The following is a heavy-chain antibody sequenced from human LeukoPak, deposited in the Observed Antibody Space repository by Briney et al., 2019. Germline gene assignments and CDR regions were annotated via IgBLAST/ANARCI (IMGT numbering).Heavy chain of an antibody. CDR2: MYYSGST. J-gene: IGHJ6*03. V-gene: IGHV4-39*01. D-gene: IGHD6-19*01. CDR3: AKGYSSGWSFHYYYIDV. CDR1: GGSISTSSSY. Sequence: SETLPLTCTVSGGSISTSSSYWGWIRQPPGMRLEWIGTMYYSGSTYYNPSLKSRVTISVDTSKNQFSLKLSSVTAADTAVYYCAKGYSSGWSFHYYYIDVWGKGTTVTVSS.